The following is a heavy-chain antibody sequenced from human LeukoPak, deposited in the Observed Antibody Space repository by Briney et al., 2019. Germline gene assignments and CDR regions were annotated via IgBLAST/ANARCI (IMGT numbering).Heavy chain of an antibody. CDR3: AVSGIAAAGKGEVGFDY. D-gene: IGHD6-13*01. J-gene: IGHJ4*02. CDR2: IVVGSGNT. V-gene: IGHV1-58*02. CDR1: GFTFTSSA. Sequence: TSVKVSCKASGFTFTSSAMQWVRQARGQRLEWIGWIVVGSGNTNYAQKFQERVTITRDMSTSPAYMELSSLISEDTAVYYCAVSGIAAAGKGEVGFDYWGQGTLVTVSS.